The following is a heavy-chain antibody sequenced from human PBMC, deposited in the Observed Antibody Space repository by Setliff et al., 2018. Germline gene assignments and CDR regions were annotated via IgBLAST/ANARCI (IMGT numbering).Heavy chain of an antibody. CDR3: ARDGISWLNWLDP. CDR2: IYTDGTIT. V-gene: IGHV3-74*01. CDR1: GFTFSNYW. D-gene: IGHD6-13*01. Sequence: PGGSLRLSCAASGFTFSNYWMHWVRQAPGKGLVWVSRIYTDGTITSYADSVKGRFTISRDNAKNSLYLQMNSLRAEDTAVYYCARDGISWLNWLDPWGQGTPVTVSS. J-gene: IGHJ5*02.